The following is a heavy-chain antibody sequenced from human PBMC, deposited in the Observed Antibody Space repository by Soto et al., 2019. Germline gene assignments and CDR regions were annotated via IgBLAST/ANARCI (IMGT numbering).Heavy chain of an antibody. D-gene: IGHD6-19*01. CDR1: GFTFSSYG. CDR3: AKSIAVAAGWFDP. J-gene: IGHJ5*02. V-gene: IGHV3-30*18. Sequence: PGGSLRLSCAASGFTFSSYGMHWVGQAPGRGLEWLAFISYDGRNEYYAESEKGRFTISRDNSKNTLYLQMDSLRPEDTAVYYCAKSIAVAAGWFDPWGQGALVTVSS. CDR2: ISYDGRNE.